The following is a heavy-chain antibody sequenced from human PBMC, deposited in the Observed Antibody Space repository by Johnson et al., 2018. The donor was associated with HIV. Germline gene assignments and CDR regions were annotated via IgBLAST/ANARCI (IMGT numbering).Heavy chain of an antibody. Sequence: VQLVESGGGLVQPGGSLRLSCAASGFTVSSNYMSWVRQAPGKGLAWVSVIYSGGSTYYADSVTGRFTISRDNSKNKLYLQMNSLRAEDTAVYYCARDGYSSSSFGAFDIWGQGTMVTVSS. CDR1: GFTVSSNY. CDR3: ARDGYSSSSFGAFDI. V-gene: IGHV3-66*01. CDR2: IYSGGST. D-gene: IGHD6-6*01. J-gene: IGHJ3*02.